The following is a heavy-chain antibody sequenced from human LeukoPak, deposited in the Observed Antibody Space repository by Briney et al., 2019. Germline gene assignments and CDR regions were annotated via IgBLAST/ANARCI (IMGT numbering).Heavy chain of an antibody. Sequence: GGSLSLSCAASVFTFCIYSMNWVRQAPGRGLECVSAISGSGGSTYYADSVKGRFTISRDNSKNTLYLQMNSLRAEDTAVYYCAKGMVAGTFYWGQGTLVTVSS. D-gene: IGHD6-19*01. CDR2: ISGSGGST. J-gene: IGHJ4*01. CDR1: VFTFCIYS. V-gene: IGHV3-23*01. CDR3: AKGMVAGTFY.